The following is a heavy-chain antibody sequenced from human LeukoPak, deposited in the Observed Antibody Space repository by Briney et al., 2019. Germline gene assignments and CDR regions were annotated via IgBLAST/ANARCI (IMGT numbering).Heavy chain of an antibody. CDR1: GFTVSSNF. V-gene: IGHV3-53*01. Sequence: PGGSLRLSCAASGFTVSSNFMSWVRPAPGKVLGWVSVIYSGGSTYYADSVKGRFTISRDNSKNTLYLQMNSLRAEDTAVYYCARVRDGYNDYYFDYWGQGTLVTVSS. D-gene: IGHD5-24*01. CDR3: ARVRDGYNDYYFDY. CDR2: IYSGGST. J-gene: IGHJ4*02.